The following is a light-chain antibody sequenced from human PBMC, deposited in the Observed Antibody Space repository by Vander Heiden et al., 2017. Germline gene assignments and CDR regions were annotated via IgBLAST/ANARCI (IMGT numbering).Light chain of an antibody. CDR3: QQYYSTPPT. CDR2: WAS. V-gene: IGKV4-1*01. J-gene: IGKJ4*01. Sequence: DIVMTQSPDSLAVSLGESATIDCKSSQSVLYISNNKNYLAWYQQKPGQHPKLLIYWASTRESGVPDRFSGSGSGTDFTLTISSLQAEDVAVYYCQQYYSTPPTFVGGTKVEIK. CDR1: QSVLYISNNKNY.